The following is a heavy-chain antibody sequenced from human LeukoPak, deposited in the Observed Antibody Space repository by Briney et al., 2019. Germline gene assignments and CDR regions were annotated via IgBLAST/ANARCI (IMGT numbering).Heavy chain of an antibody. D-gene: IGHD5-18*01. CDR2: IYTSGST. CDR3: ASTDSYGFYRY. V-gene: IGHV4-4*07. Sequence: PSETLSLTCTVSGGSISSYYWSWIRQPAGKGLEWIGRIYTSGSTNYNPSLKSRVTMSVDTSKNQFSLRLSSVTAADTAVYYCASTDSYGFYRYWGQGTLVTVSS. J-gene: IGHJ4*02. CDR1: GGSISSYY.